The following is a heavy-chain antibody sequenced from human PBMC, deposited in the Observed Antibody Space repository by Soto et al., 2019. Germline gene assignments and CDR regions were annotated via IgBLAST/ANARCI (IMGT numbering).Heavy chain of an antibody. CDR2: LSGTGTTT. Sequence: EVQLLESGGGLVQPGGSLRLSCAASGFTFSKYAMSWVRQAPGKGLEWVSALSGTGTTTYSADSVGGRFTISRDNSNNILYLQMNSLSPEDTALYYCVKFFVETGGRSGWPWSLDSWGQGTLVTVSS. CDR1: GFTFSKYA. D-gene: IGHD6-25*01. CDR3: VKFFVETGGRSGWPWSLDS. J-gene: IGHJ4*02. V-gene: IGHV3-23*01.